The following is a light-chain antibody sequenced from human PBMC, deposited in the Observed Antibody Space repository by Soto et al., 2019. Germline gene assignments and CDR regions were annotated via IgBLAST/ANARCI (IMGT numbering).Light chain of an antibody. V-gene: IGKV1-5*01. J-gene: IGKJ1*01. CDR3: QQYNSYSSWT. CDR2: AAS. Sequence: DIQMTQSPASVPASVGDRVTISRRGGQHISTYLAWYQQKPGEAPKLLISAASSLGSGVPSRFSGSGSGTEFTLTISSLQPDDFATYYCQQYNSYSSWTFGQGTKVDI. CDR1: QHISTY.